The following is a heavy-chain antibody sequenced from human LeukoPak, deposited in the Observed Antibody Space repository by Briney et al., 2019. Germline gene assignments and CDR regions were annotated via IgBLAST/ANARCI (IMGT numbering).Heavy chain of an antibody. D-gene: IGHD2-15*01. CDR3: ARGKVVRYFDY. CDR2: IYYSGST. Sequence: SETLSLTCTVSGGSISNGDHYWSWIRQHPGKGLEWIGYIYYSGSTYYNPSLKSRVTISVDTSKNQFSLKLSSVTAADTAVYYCARGKVVRYFDYWGQGTLVTVSS. J-gene: IGHJ4*02. V-gene: IGHV4-31*03. CDR1: GGSISNGDHY.